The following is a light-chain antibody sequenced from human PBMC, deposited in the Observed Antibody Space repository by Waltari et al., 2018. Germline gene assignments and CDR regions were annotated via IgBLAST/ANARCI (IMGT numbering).Light chain of an antibody. J-gene: IGLJ2*01. V-gene: IGLV2-14*03. Sequence: QSALTQPASVSASPGESITISCTATSSHVGDFNSVSWYQQHPCKAPKFKVYDVRNRPSGVSHRFSGSKSGNTASLTISGLQAEDEAVYYCCSFPTSSTLLFGGGTKLTVL. CDR3: CSFPTSSTLL. CDR1: SSHVGDFNS. CDR2: DVR.